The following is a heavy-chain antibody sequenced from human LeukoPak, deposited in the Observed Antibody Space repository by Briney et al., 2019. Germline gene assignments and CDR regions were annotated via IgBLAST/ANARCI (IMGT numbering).Heavy chain of an antibody. CDR2: INHSGST. D-gene: IGHD2-2*01. V-gene: IGHV4-34*01. Sequence: SETLSLTCAVYGGSFSGYYWSWIRQPPGKGLEWIGEINHSGSTNYNPSLKSRVTISVDTSKNQFSLKLSSVTAADTAVYYCASTLVVPAAPYYYYYMDVWGKGTTVTVSS. CDR1: GGSFSGYY. J-gene: IGHJ6*03. CDR3: ASTLVVPAAPYYYYYMDV.